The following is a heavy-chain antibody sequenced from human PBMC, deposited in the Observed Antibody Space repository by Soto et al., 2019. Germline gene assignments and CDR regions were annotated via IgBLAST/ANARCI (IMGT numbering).Heavy chain of an antibody. D-gene: IGHD4-17*01. J-gene: IGHJ4*02. CDR3: ARRNDYGVKESDY. Sequence: SETLSLTCAVYGGSFSGYYWSWIRQPPGKGLEWIGEINHSGSTNYNPSLKSRVTISVDTSKNQFSLKLSSVTAADTAVYYCARRNDYGVKESDYWGQGTLVTVSS. V-gene: IGHV4-34*01. CDR1: GGSFSGYY. CDR2: INHSGST.